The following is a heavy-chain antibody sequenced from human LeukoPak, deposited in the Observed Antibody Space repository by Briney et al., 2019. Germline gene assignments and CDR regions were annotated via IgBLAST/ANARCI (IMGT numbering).Heavy chain of an antibody. CDR3: ARDLYPVNYFDY. J-gene: IGHJ4*02. CDR2: IYYSGST. CDR1: GGSISSYY. V-gene: IGHV4-59*01. Sequence: SEALSLTCTVSGGSISSYYWSWIRQPPGKGLEWIGYIYYSGSTNYNPSLKSRVTISVDTSKNQFSLKLSSVTAADTAVHYCARDLYPVNYFDYWGQGTLVTVSS. D-gene: IGHD2-2*01.